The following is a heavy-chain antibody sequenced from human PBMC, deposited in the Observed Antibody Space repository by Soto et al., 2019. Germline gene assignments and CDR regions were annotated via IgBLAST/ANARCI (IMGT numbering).Heavy chain of an antibody. D-gene: IGHD3-3*01. CDR3: ARERGSTIFGVVVGEYYFDY. V-gene: IGHV3-30-3*01. J-gene: IGHJ4*02. Sequence: GGSLRLSCAASGFTFSSYAMHWVRQAPGKGLEWVAVISYDGSNKYYADSVKGRFTISRDNSKNKLYLQMNSLRAEDTAVYYCARERGSTIFGVVVGEYYFDYWGQGTLVTVSS. CDR1: GFTFSSYA. CDR2: ISYDGSNK.